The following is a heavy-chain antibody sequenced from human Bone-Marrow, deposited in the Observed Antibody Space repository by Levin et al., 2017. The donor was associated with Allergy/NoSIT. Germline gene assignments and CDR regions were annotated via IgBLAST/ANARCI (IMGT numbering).Heavy chain of an antibody. J-gene: IGHJ2*01. CDR3: ARPPVDYYDILTGYYIGRGYFDL. V-gene: IGHV4-39*01. CDR2: RGERGRK. D-gene: IGHD3-9*01. CDR1: GGSIYSSRYY. Sequence: LSCTVSGGSIYSSRYYWGWIRQPTGKGREGRGKRGERGRKEEKEELKSRVTISVDSSKNQISLQLNAVTAADTAMYYCARPPVDYYDILTGYYIGRGYFDLWGRGTLVIVSS.